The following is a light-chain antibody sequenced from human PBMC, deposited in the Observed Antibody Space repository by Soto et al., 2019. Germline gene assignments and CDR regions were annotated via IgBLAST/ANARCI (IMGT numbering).Light chain of an antibody. J-gene: IGLJ1*01. CDR3: SSFASGSTLYV. Sequence: QSLLTQPGPVCRSPGKWIIISWTGSTRDVTRYNYVSWYQHHPGNAPELMIYEVSNRPSGVSKRFSGSKYANATSLTISGLQAEDEADYHCSSFASGSTLYVCGAGTKVTVL. CDR1: TRDVTRYNY. CDR2: EVS. V-gene: IGLV2-14*01.